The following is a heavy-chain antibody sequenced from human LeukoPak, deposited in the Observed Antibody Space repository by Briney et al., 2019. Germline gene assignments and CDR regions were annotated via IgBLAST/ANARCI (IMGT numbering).Heavy chain of an antibody. CDR2: ISAYNGNT. D-gene: IGHD6-13*01. CDR3: ARAWKYSSSWYGDY. V-gene: IGHV1-18*04. Sequence: GASVKVSCKASGYTFTSYGMSWVRQAPGQGLEWMGWISAYNGNTNYAHKLQGRVTMTTDTYTSTAYMELRSLRSDDTAVYYCARAWKYSSSWYGDYWGQGTLVTVSS. J-gene: IGHJ4*02. CDR1: GYTFTSYG.